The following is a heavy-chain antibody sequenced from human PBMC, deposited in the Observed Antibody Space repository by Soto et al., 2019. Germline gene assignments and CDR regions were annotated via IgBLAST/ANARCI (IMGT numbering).Heavy chain of an antibody. Sequence: PRESLKISCKGSGYSFASYWIAWVRQMPGKGLEWMGIIYPGDSDTRYSPTFQGQVTISADESISTAYLQWSSLKASDTAIYYCARHHKYYNDGHYFDYWGQGSLVTVSS. CDR2: IYPGDSDT. J-gene: IGHJ4*02. CDR3: ARHHKYYNDGHYFDY. D-gene: IGHD3-10*01. CDR1: GYSFASYW. V-gene: IGHV5-51*01.